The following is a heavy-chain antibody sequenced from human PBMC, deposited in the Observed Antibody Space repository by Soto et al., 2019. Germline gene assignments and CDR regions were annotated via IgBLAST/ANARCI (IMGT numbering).Heavy chain of an antibody. D-gene: IGHD3-22*01. Sequence: QVQLVQSGAEVKKPGSSVKVSCKASGGTFSNYGISWVRQAPGQGLEWMGGIIPIFGTANYAQKFQGRVTITADKSTSTAYMELSSLRSEDTAVYYCAREDYDRSGKSDAFDIWGQGTMVTVSS. V-gene: IGHV1-69*06. CDR1: GGTFSNYG. J-gene: IGHJ3*02. CDR2: IIPIFGTA. CDR3: AREDYDRSGKSDAFDI.